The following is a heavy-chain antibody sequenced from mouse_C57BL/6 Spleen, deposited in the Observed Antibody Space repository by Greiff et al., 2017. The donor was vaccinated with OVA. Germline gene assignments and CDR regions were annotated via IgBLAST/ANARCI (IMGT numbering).Heavy chain of an antibody. D-gene: IGHD1-1*01. CDR3: ARRGYYGRGSYWYFDV. CDR2: ISYDGSN. J-gene: IGHJ1*03. Sequence: EVKLQESGPGLVKPSQSLSLTCSVTGYSITSGYYWNWIRQFPGNKLEWMGYISYDGSNNYNPSLKNRISITRDTSENQFFLKLNSVTTEDTATYECARRGYYGRGSYWYFDVWGTESTVTVSS. CDR1: GYSITSGYY. V-gene: IGHV3-6*01.